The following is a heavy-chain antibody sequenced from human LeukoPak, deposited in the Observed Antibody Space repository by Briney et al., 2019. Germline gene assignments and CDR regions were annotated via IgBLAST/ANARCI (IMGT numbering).Heavy chain of an antibody. CDR1: GYTFTDYY. V-gene: IGHV1-2*02. CDR2: INPNSGGT. CDR3: ARRGSGNYYNVYYFDY. J-gene: IGHJ4*02. Sequence: GASVTVSCKASGYTFTDYYMHWVRQAPGQGLEWMGWINPNSGGTNYAQKFQDRVTMTRDASISTAYMELSSLRSDDTAPYYCARRGSGNYYNVYYFDYWSQGTLVTVSS. D-gene: IGHD3-10*01.